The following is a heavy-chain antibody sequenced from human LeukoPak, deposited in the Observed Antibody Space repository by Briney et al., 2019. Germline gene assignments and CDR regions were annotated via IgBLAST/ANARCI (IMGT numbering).Heavy chain of an antibody. Sequence: GGSLRLSCAASGFTFSSYTMNWVRQVPGKGLVWVSRINSDVSTTNHADSVKGRFTISRDNAKNTIYLQMNSLRAEDTAVYYCTRYGRYRAFDIWGPGTVVTVSS. CDR2: INSDVSTT. D-gene: IGHD1-26*01. V-gene: IGHV3-74*01. CDR1: GFTFSSYT. J-gene: IGHJ3*02. CDR3: TRYGRYRAFDI.